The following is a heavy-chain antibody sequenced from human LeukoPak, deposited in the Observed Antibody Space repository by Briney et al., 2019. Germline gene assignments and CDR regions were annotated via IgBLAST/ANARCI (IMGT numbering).Heavy chain of an antibody. V-gene: IGHV1-2*02. CDR3: ARDRGTYYYDSSGYYNWFDP. CDR2: INPNTGGT. CDR1: GYTFTGYY. D-gene: IGHD3-22*01. J-gene: IGHJ5*02. Sequence: ASVKVSCKASGYTFTGYYMHWVRQAPGQGLEWMGWINPNTGGTNYAQKFQGGVTMTRDTSISTAYMELSRLRSDDTAVYYCARDRGTYYYDSSGYYNWFDPWGQGTLVTVSS.